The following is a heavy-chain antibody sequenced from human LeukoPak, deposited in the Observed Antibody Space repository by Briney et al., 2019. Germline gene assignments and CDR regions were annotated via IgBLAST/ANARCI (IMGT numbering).Heavy chain of an antibody. Sequence: GGSLRLSCAASGFPFDTHAMTWVRQAPGKGLVWVSRINSDGSSATYADSVKGRFTISRDNAKNTLYLQINSLRAEDTAVYYCARASYDISDYWGQGTLVTVSS. CDR3: ARASYDISDY. J-gene: IGHJ4*02. CDR1: GFPFDTHA. CDR2: INSDGSSA. D-gene: IGHD3-9*01. V-gene: IGHV3-74*01.